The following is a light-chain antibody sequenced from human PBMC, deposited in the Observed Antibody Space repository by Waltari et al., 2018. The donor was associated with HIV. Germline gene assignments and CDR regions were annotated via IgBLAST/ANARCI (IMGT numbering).Light chain of an antibody. CDR3: ASYTITSTLV. CDR2: DAN. V-gene: IGLV2-14*01. Sequence: QSALTQPASVSGSLGQSITISCIGTSSDIATYNYVSWYQHHPDKAPRLVIYDANSRPSGVPFRVSGSKSGNTASLTISGLQAEDEADYYCASYTITSTLVFGGGTKVTVL. CDR1: SSDIATYNY. J-gene: IGLJ3*02.